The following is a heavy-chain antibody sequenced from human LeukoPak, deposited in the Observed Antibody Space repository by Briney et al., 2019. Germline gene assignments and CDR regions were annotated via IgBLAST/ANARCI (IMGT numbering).Heavy chain of an antibody. CDR3: AKGASAWIQLWRDFDY. D-gene: IGHD5-18*01. CDR1: GFTFSSYA. V-gene: IGHV3-23*01. CDR2: ISGSGGST. J-gene: IGHJ4*02. Sequence: GGSLRLSCAASGFTFSSYAMSWVRQAPGKGLEWVSAISGSGGSTYYADSVKGRFTISRDNSKNTLYLQMNSLRAEDTAVYYCAKGASAWIQLWRDFDYWGQGTLVTVSS.